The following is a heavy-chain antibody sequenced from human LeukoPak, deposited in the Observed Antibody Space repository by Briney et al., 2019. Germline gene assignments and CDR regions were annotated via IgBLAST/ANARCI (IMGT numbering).Heavy chain of an antibody. D-gene: IGHD1-26*01. CDR2: ILHTGPT. Sequence: SETLSLTCAVSGVSITDSWWSWVRQPPGKGLEWIGEILHTGPTNFNPSLKGRVTISMDKSKNQLSLRLNSVTAADTAIYYCVRGGTYYLPYWGQGILVTVSS. CDR1: GVSITDSW. V-gene: IGHV4-4*02. CDR3: VRGGTYYLPY. J-gene: IGHJ4*02.